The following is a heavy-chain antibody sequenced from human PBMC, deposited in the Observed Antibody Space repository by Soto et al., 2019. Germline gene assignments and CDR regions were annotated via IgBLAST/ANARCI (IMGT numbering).Heavy chain of an antibody. V-gene: IGHV1-8*01. Sequence: ASVKVSCKASGYTFTSYDINWVRQATGQGLEWMGWMNPNSGNTGYAQKFQGRVTMTRNTSISTAYMELSSLRSEDTALFYFARGAYYDFWSGYFYAFESWGQGTMVTVSS. D-gene: IGHD3-3*01. CDR3: ARGAYYDFWSGYFYAFES. CDR1: GYTFTSYD. J-gene: IGHJ3*02. CDR2: MNPNSGNT.